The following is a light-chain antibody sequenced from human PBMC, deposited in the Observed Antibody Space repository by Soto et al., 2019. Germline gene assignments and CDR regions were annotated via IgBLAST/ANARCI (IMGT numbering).Light chain of an antibody. CDR2: DAS. V-gene: IGKV1-5*01. CDR1: QTIYTW. J-gene: IGKJ4*01. Sequence: DIQMTQSPSTLSTSVGDRVTITCRASQTIYTWLAWYQQKPGRAPKLLIYDASTLESWVPSRFSGSGSGTEFTLTISRLEPEDFAVYYCQQYGSSPPLTFGGGTTVEIK. CDR3: QQYGSSPPLT.